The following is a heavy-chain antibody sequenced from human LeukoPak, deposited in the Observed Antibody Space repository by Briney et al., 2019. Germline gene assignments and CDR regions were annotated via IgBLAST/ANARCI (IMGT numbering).Heavy chain of an antibody. Sequence: SETLSLTCAVYGGSFSGYYWSWIRQPPGKGLEWIGEINHSGSTNYNPSLKSRVTISVATSKNQFSLKLSSVTATDTAVYYCARGRDMITFGGVLAFDYWGQGTLVTVSS. CDR3: ARGRDMITFGGVLAFDY. CDR2: INHSGST. CDR1: GGSFSGYY. V-gene: IGHV4-34*01. D-gene: IGHD3-16*01. J-gene: IGHJ4*02.